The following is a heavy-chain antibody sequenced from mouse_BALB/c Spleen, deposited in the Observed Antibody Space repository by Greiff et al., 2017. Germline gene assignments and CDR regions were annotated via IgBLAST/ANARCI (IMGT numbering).Heavy chain of an antibody. V-gene: IGHV14-3*02. CDR1: GFNIKDTY. J-gene: IGHJ2*01. Sequence: VHVKQSGAELVKPGASVKLSCTASGFNIKDTYMHWVKQRPEQGLEWIGRIDPANGNTKYDPKFQGKATITADTSSNTAYLQLSSLTSEDTAVYYCAREIRRDYFDYWGQGTTLTVSS. D-gene: IGHD2-12*01. CDR3: AREIRRDYFDY. CDR2: IDPANGNT.